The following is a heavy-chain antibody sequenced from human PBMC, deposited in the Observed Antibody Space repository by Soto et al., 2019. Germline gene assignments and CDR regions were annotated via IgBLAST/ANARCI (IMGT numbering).Heavy chain of an antibody. CDR2: IIPMFPTT. CDR3: ARGRDTYYYDSSGYSGWYFDL. J-gene: IGHJ2*01. D-gene: IGHD3-22*01. CDR1: GDTFGRNA. Sequence: QVQLVQSGAEVKRPGSSVKVSCKASGDTFGRNAIHWVRQAPGQGLEWMGGIIPMFPTTNYAQKFKGRLTIYADKSTGTAYMEMSSLRSEDTTVYYCARGRDTYYYDSSGYSGWYFDLWGRGTLVTVSS. V-gene: IGHV1-69*06.